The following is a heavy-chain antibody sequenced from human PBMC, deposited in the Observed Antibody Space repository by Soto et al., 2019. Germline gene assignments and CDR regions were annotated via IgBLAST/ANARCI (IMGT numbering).Heavy chain of an antibody. CDR1: GGTFSSYA. D-gene: IGHD6-19*01. CDR3: ARGGPPLEVAVAGGSFDY. CDR2: IIPIFGTA. J-gene: IGHJ4*02. Sequence: QVQLVQSGAEVKKPGSSVKVSCKASGGTFSSYAISWVRQAPGQGLEWMGGIIPIFGTANYAQKFQGRVTITADESTSTAYMELSSLRSEDTAVYYCARGGPPLEVAVAGGSFDYWGQGTLVTVSS. V-gene: IGHV1-69*01.